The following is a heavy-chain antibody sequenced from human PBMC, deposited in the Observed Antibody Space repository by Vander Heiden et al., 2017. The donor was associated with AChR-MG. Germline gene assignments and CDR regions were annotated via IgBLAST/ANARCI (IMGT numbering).Heavy chain of an antibody. CDR2: ISSSSSYI. D-gene: IGHD2-2*02. CDR3: ARDQDCSSTSCYNHYYYGMDV. V-gene: IGHV3-21*01. Sequence: EVQLVESGGGLVKPGGSLSLSCAASGFTFSSYSMNCVRQAPGKGLEWVSSISSSSSYIYYADSVKGRFTISRDNAKNSLYLQMNSLRAEDTAVYYCARDQDCSSTSCYNHYYYGMDVWGQGTTVTVSS. CDR1: GFTFSSYS. J-gene: IGHJ6*02.